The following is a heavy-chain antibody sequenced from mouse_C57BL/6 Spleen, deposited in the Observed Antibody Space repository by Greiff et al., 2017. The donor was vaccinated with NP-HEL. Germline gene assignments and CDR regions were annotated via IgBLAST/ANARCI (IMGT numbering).Heavy chain of an antibody. CDR3: ARANENRAMDY. CDR2: INPSSGYT. J-gene: IGHJ4*01. D-gene: IGHD2-14*01. V-gene: IGHV1-4*01. CDR1: GYTFTSYT. Sequence: QVQLKESGAELARPGASVKMSCKASGYTFTSYTMHWVKQRPGQGLEWIGYINPSSGYTKYNQKFKDKATLTADKSSSTAYMQLSSLTSEDSAVYYCARANENRAMDYWGQGTSVTVSS.